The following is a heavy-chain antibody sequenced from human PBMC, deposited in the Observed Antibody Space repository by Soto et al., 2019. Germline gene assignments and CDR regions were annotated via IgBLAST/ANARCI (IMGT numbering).Heavy chain of an antibody. D-gene: IGHD1-1*01. CDR1: GYSFTKYH. Sequence: GASVKVSCKASGYSFTKYHMHWVRQAPGQGLEWMGWINPGSGVTNQAQKFQGRVTMTRDTSITTTYMELNSLTSDDTAVYYCARVAGHKNALFDTWGQGALVTVSS. V-gene: IGHV1-2*02. CDR3: ARVAGHKNALFDT. J-gene: IGHJ4*02. CDR2: INPGSGVT.